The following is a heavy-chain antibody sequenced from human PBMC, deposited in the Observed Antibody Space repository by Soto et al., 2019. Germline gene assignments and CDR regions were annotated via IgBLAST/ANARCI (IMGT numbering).Heavy chain of an antibody. D-gene: IGHD3-10*01. CDR2: IIPILGIA. V-gene: IGHV1-69*08. Sequence: QVQLVQSGAEVKKPGSSVKVSCKASGGTFSSYTISWVRQAPGQGLEWMGRIIPILGIANYAQKFQGRVTITADKSTSTAYMELSSLRSEDTAVYYCARDGSGSYYRNYYYYGMDVWCQGPTVTVSS. J-gene: IGHJ6*02. CDR3: ARDGSGSYYRNYYYYGMDV. CDR1: GGTFSSYT.